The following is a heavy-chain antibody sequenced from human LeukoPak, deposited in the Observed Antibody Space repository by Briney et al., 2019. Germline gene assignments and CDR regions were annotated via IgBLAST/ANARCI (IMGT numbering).Heavy chain of an antibody. J-gene: IGHJ4*02. CDR3: VSPRRDY. Sequence: SVKGRFTISRDKAKNLVFLQMNSLRAEDTAVYFCVSPRRDYWGQGTLVTVSS. V-gene: IGHV3-11*06.